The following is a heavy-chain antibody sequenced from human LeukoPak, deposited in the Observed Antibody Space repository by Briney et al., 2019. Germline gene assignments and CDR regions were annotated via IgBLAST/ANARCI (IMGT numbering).Heavy chain of an antibody. Sequence: SETLSLTCTVSGGSISSGGYYWSWIRQHPGKGLEWIGYIYYSGSTYYNPSLKSRVTISVDTSKNQFSQKLSSVTAADTAVYYCARFLTAGRRSTDWFDPWGQGTLVTVSS. CDR1: GGSISSGGYY. J-gene: IGHJ5*02. CDR2: IYYSGST. CDR3: ARFLTAGRRSTDWFDP. V-gene: IGHV4-31*03. D-gene: IGHD1-26*01.